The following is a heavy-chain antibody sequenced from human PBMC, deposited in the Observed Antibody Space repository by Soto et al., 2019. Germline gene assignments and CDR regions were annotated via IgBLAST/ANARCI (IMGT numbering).Heavy chain of an antibody. J-gene: IGHJ6*02. V-gene: IGHV1-69*01. Sequence: QVQLVQSGAEVKKPGSSVKVSCKASGGTFSSYSINWVRQAPGQGLEWMGGIIPFFVTTSYAQKFQGRVTITADASTSTVYMELSSLTSEDTALYYCSTSVYCTFTTCYYYYGLDVWGQGTTVTVSS. CDR1: GGTFSSYS. CDR2: IIPFFVTT. CDR3: STSVYCTFTTCYYYYGLDV. D-gene: IGHD2-8*01.